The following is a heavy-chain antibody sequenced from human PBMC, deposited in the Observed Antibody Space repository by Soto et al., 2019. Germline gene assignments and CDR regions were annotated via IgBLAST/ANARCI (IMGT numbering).Heavy chain of an antibody. CDR2: IYTSGST. J-gene: IGHJ6*02. CDR3: ASDYSGYSADPEYYGVEV. D-gene: IGHD3-22*01. V-gene: IGHV4-4*07. CDR1: GGSISSYY. Sequence: SETLSLTCTVSGGSISSYYWSWIRQPAGKGLEWIGRIYTSGSTNYNPSLKSRVTMSVDTSKNQFSLKLSSVTAADTAVYYCASDYSGYSADPEYYGVEVWGQGTTVTVSS.